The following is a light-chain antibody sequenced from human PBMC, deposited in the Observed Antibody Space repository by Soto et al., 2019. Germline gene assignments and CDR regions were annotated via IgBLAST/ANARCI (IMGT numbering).Light chain of an antibody. CDR1: QSVSSY. Sequence: EIVLTQSPATLSLSPGERATLSCRASQSVSSYLAWYQQKPGQAPRLLIYDASNRATGIPARFSGSGSGTDFTLTISSLEPEDFAVYYCQQRSNWPCTSGHGTRVDIK. J-gene: IGKJ1*01. V-gene: IGKV3-11*01. CDR3: QQRSNWPCT. CDR2: DAS.